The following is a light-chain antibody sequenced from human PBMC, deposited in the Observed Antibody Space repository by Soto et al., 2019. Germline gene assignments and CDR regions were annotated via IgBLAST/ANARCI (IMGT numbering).Light chain of an antibody. V-gene: IGKV3-15*01. Sequence: EIVMTQSPATLSVSPGERATLSCRASQSVSSNLAWYQQKPGQAPRLLIYGASTRATDIPARFSGSGSGTEFTLTISSLQSEDFAVYYCQQYNNWPPYTFCQGTKLEIK. CDR3: QQYNNWPPYT. CDR1: QSVSSN. J-gene: IGKJ2*01. CDR2: GAS.